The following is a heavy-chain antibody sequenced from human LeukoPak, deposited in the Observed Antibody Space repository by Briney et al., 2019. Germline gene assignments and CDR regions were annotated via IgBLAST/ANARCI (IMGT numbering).Heavy chain of an antibody. V-gene: IGHV3-9*01. J-gene: IGHJ4*02. CDR2: ISWNSGSI. CDR1: GFTFDDYA. CDR3: AKDIRDSSSWYYFDY. D-gene: IGHD6-13*01. Sequence: GRSLRLSCAASGFTFDDYATHWVRQAPGKGLEWVSGISWNSGSIGYADSVKGRFTISRDNAKNSLYLQMNSLRAEDTALYYCAKDIRDSSSWYYFDYWGQGTLVTVSS.